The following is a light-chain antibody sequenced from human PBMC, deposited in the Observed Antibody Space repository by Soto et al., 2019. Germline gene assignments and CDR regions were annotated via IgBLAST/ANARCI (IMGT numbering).Light chain of an antibody. CDR1: QDIRNY. V-gene: IGKV1-27*01. J-gene: IGKJ1*01. CDR3: QKYNSAPRT. CDR2: AAS. Sequence: DIQMTQSPSSLSASVGDRVTITCRASQDIRNYLAWYQQRPGRVPKLLISAASTLHSGVPSRFSGSGSGTDFTLTISSLQAEDGATYYCQKYNSAPRTFGQGTKVEIK.